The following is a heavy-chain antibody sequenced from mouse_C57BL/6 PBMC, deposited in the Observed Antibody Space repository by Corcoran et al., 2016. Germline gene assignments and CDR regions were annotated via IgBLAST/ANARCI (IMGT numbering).Heavy chain of an antibody. J-gene: IGHJ3*01. CDR1: GYTFTDYY. V-gene: IGHV1-26*01. Sequence: EVQLQQSGPELVKPAASVKISCKASGYTFTDYYMTWVKQSHGKSLEWIGDINPNNGGTSYNQKFKGKATLTVDKSSSTAYMELRSLTSEDSAVYYCARRGAWFAYWGQGTLVTVSA. CDR3: ARRGAWFAY. CDR2: INPNNGGT.